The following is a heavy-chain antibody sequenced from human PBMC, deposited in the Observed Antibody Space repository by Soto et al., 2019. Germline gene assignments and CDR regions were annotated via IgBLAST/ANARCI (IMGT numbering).Heavy chain of an antibody. CDR3: AKRVAVATDAFDI. CDR2: ISGSGGST. V-gene: IGHV3-23*01. CDR1: GFTFSSYA. Sequence: GGSLRLSCAASGFTFSSYAMSWVRQAPGKGLEWVSAISGSGGSTYYADSVKGRFTISRDNSKNTLYLQMNSLRVEDTAVYYCAKRVAVATDAFDIWGQGTMVTVSS. J-gene: IGHJ3*02. D-gene: IGHD6-19*01.